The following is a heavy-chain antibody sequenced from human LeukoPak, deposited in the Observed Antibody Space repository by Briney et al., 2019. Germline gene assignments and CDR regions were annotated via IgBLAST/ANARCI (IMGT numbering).Heavy chain of an antibody. V-gene: IGHV4-59*01. J-gene: IGHJ5*02. CDR1: RVSSGSYY. CDR2: IYYNGST. D-gene: IGHD2-15*01. Sequence: KPSETLSLTCTVSRVSSGSYYWSWIRQPPGKGLEWIGYIYYNGSTNYNPSLKSRVTISLDTSENLFSLRLTSVTAADTAVYYCARDHIGVALTWGQGTLVTVSS. CDR3: ARDHIGVALT.